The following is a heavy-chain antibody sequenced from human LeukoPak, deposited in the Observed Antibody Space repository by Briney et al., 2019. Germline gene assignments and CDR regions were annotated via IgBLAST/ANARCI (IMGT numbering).Heavy chain of an antibody. CDR3: ARAPKIRSTYYDFWSGIDY. D-gene: IGHD3-3*01. V-gene: IGHV1-18*01. Sequence: ASVKVSCKASGYTFTSYGISWVRQAPGQGLEWMGWISAYNGNTNYAQKLQGRVTMTTDTSTSTAYMELRSLRSEDTAVYYCARAPKIRSTYYDFWSGIDYWGQGTLVTVSS. CDR2: ISAYNGNT. J-gene: IGHJ4*02. CDR1: GYTFTSYG.